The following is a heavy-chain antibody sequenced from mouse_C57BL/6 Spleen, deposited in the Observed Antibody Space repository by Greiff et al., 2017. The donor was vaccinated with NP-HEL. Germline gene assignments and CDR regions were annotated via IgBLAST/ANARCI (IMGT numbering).Heavy chain of an antibody. CDR1: GYTFTSYW. D-gene: IGHD2-4*01. Sequence: QVQLQQPGAELVKPGASVKLSCKASGYTFTSYWMHWVKQRPGQGLEWIGRIDPNSGGTKYNEKFKSKATLTVDKPSSTAYRQLSSLTSEDSAVYYCARVLYYDYDDAMDYWGQGTSVTVSS. J-gene: IGHJ4*01. CDR3: ARVLYYDYDDAMDY. CDR2: IDPNSGGT. V-gene: IGHV1-72*01.